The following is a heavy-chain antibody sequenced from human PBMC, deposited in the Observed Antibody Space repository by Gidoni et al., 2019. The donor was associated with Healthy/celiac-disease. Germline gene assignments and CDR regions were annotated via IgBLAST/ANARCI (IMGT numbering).Heavy chain of an antibody. CDR2: ISGSGGRP. CDR3: AKDPGFLEWFPHNWFDP. D-gene: IGHD3-3*01. Sequence: EVPLLASGGGLVQPGGSLRLSCAASGFTLSRYALCWVRQAPGKGLGWVSAISGSGGRPYYADSVKGRFNISRDNSKNTLYLQMNSLRAEDTAVYYCAKDPGFLEWFPHNWFDPWGQGTLVTVSS. J-gene: IGHJ5*02. V-gene: IGHV3-23*01. CDR1: GFTLSRYA.